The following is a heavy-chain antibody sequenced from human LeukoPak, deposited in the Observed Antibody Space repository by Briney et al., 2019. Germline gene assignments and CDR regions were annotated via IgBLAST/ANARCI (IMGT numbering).Heavy chain of an antibody. CDR3: AKGAYYYGSSGYYPFDY. D-gene: IGHD3-22*01. CDR2: INSDGSST. Sequence: GGSLRLSCAASGFIFSSYWMHWVRHAPGKGLVWVSRINSDGSSTSYADSVKGRFTISRDNAKNTLYLQMNSLRAEDTAVYYCAKGAYYYGSSGYYPFDYWGQGTLVTVSS. CDR1: GFIFSSYW. V-gene: IGHV3-74*01. J-gene: IGHJ4*02.